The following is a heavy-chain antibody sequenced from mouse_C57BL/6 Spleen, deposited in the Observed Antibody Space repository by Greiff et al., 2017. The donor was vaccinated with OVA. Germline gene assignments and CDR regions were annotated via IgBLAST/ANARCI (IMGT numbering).Heavy chain of an antibody. CDR3: ARVLRPPYYAMDY. V-gene: IGHV3-6*01. J-gene: IGHJ4*01. CDR2: ISYDGSN. D-gene: IGHD1-2*01. CDR1: GYSITSGYY. Sequence: ESGPGLVKPSQSLSLTCSVTGYSITSGYYWNWIRQFPGNKLEWMGYISYDGSNNYNPSLKNRISITRDTSKNQFFLKLNSVTTEDTATYYCARVLRPPYYAMDYWGQGTSVTVSS.